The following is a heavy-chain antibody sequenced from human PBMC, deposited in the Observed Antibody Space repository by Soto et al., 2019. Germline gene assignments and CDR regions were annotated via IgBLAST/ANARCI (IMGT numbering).Heavy chain of an antibody. CDR1: GGSISIYY. CDR3: ARLRYGSGSYPDY. Sequence: PSETLSLTCTVSGGSISIYYWSWIRQPPGKGLEWIGYIYYSGSTNYNPSLKSRVTISVDTSKNQFSLKLSSVTAADTAVYYCARLRYGSGSYPDYWGQGTLVTVSS. J-gene: IGHJ4*02. D-gene: IGHD3-10*01. V-gene: IGHV4-59*01. CDR2: IYYSGST.